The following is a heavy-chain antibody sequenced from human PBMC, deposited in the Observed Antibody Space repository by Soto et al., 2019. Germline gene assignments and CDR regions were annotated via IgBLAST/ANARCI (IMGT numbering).Heavy chain of an antibody. CDR1: GFTFSSYG. D-gene: IGHD3-22*01. CDR2: ISYDGSNK. Sequence: GGSLRLSCAASGFTFSSYGMHWVRQAPGKGLEWVAVISYDGSNKYYADSVKGRFTISRDNSKNTLYLQMNSLRAEDTAVYYCAKDTARPPSGSYHYYYHYCIDVWRQRSTVTVSS. J-gene: IGHJ6*02. CDR3: AKDTARPPSGSYHYYYHYCIDV. V-gene: IGHV3-30*18.